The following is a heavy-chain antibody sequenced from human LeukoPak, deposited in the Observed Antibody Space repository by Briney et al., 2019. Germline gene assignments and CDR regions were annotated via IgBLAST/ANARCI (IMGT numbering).Heavy chain of an antibody. Sequence: GASVKVSCKASGYTFTGYYMHRVRQAPGQGLEWMGWINPNSGGTNYAQKFQGRVTMTRDTSISTAYMELSRLRSDGTAVYYCASGHCSSTSCYAFWWFDPWGQGTLVTVSS. CDR1: GYTFTGYY. J-gene: IGHJ5*02. D-gene: IGHD2-2*03. V-gene: IGHV1-2*02. CDR2: INPNSGGT. CDR3: ASGHCSSTSCYAFWWFDP.